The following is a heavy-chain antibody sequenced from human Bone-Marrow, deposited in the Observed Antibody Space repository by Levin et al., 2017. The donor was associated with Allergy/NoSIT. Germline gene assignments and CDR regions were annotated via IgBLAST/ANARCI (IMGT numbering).Heavy chain of an antibody. J-gene: IGHJ6*02. D-gene: IGHD3-10*01. CDR1: GFTFSSYS. CDR2: ISSSSSTI. Sequence: PGGSLRLSCAASGFTFSSYSMNWVRQAPGKGLEWVSYISSSSSTIYYADSVKGRFTISRDNAKNSLYLQMNSLRAEDTAVYYCARDRSGVVRGVTYYYGMDVWGQGTTVTVSS. V-gene: IGHV3-48*04. CDR3: ARDRSGVVRGVTYYYGMDV.